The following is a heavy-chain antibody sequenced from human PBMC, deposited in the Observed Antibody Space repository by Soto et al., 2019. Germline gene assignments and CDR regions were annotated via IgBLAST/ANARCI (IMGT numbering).Heavy chain of an antibody. CDR1: GYAFTGYY. CDR2: INPNSGGT. Sequence: ASVKVSCKASGYAFTGYYMHWVRQAPGQGLEWMGWINPNSGGTNYAQKFQGWVTMTRDTSISTAYMELSRLRSDDTAVYYCAVQLDGEYYFDYWGQGTLVTVSS. J-gene: IGHJ4*02. D-gene: IGHD1-1*01. V-gene: IGHV1-2*04. CDR3: AVQLDGEYYFDY.